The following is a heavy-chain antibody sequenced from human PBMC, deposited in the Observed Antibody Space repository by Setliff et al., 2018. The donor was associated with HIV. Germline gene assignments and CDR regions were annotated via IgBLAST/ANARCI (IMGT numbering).Heavy chain of an antibody. CDR1: GFSFSSYS. CDR3: AKVLDIATTGRRLGVLDI. D-gene: IGHD6-13*01. Sequence: PGGSLRLSCGASGFSFSSYSMSWVRQAPGKGLEWVANIKQDGSEKYYVDSVKGRFTISRDNAKNTLYLQMNSLRVEDTALYYCAKVLDIATTGRRLGVLDIWGQGTMVTVSS. V-gene: IGHV3-7*03. CDR2: IKQDGSEK. J-gene: IGHJ3*02.